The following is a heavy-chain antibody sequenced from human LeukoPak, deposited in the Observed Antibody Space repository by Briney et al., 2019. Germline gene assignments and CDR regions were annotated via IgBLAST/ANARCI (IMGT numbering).Heavy chain of an antibody. D-gene: IGHD2/OR15-2a*01. V-gene: IGHV4-39*01. CDR3: ARAFRARYFDL. CDR1: GGSITTSSYY. Sequence: SETLSLTCTVSGGSITTSSYYWGWTRQPPGKGLEWIGIIYYSGSTYYNPSLKGRVTISVDTSKNQFSLKLSSVTAADTAVYYCARAFRARYFDLWGRGTLVTVSS. J-gene: IGHJ2*01. CDR2: IYYSGST.